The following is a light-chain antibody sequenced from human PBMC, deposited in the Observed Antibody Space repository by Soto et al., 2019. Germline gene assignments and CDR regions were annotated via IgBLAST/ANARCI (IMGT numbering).Light chain of an antibody. V-gene: IGLV2-14*03. CDR1: SSDVGAYNF. Sequence: QSVLTQPASLSGSPGQSITISCTGTSSDVGAYNFVSWHQRHPGKAPKLMIYNVYDLPSGISYRFSGSKSGNTASLTISGVQGEDEADYYCSAYTVSRTYVFGTGTKVTVL. J-gene: IGLJ1*01. CDR3: SAYTVSRTYV. CDR2: NVY.